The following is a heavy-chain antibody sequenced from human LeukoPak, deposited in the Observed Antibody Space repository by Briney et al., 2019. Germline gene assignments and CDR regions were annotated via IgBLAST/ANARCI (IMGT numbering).Heavy chain of an antibody. CDR2: ISGSGGST. D-gene: IGHD4-17*01. J-gene: IGHJ4*02. CDR3: AKSKLRPNYFDY. V-gene: IGHV3-23*01. Sequence: PGGSLRLSCVASGFTFSNYAMSWVCQAPGKGLEWVSAISGSGGSTYYADSVKGRFTISRDNSKNTLYLQMNSLRAEDTAVYYCAKSKLRPNYFDYWGQGTLVTVSS. CDR1: GFTFSNYA.